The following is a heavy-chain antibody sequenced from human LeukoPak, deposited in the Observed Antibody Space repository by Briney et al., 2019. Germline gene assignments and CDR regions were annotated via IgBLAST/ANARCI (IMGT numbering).Heavy chain of an antibody. Sequence: PGGSLRLSCAASGFTVSSNYMSWVRQAPGKGLEWVSVIYSGGSTYYADSVKGRFTISRDNPKNTLYLQMNSLRAEDTAVYYCARVDYYDSSGHDAFDIWGQGTMVTVSS. D-gene: IGHD3-22*01. J-gene: IGHJ3*02. CDR3: ARVDYYDSSGHDAFDI. CDR2: IYSGGST. CDR1: GFTVSSNY. V-gene: IGHV3-53*01.